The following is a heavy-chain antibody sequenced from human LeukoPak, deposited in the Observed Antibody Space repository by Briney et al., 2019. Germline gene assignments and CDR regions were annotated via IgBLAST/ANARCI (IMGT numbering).Heavy chain of an antibody. CDR3: ARGSTIFGVVIEGNWFDP. D-gene: IGHD3-3*01. Sequence: GGSLRLSCAASGFTFSDYYMSWIRQAPGKGLEWVSYISSSGSTIYYADSVKGRFTISRDNAKNSLYLQMNNLRAEDTAVYYCARGSTIFGVVIEGNWFDPWGQGTLVTVSS. V-gene: IGHV3-11*01. J-gene: IGHJ5*02. CDR2: ISSSGSTI. CDR1: GFTFSDYY.